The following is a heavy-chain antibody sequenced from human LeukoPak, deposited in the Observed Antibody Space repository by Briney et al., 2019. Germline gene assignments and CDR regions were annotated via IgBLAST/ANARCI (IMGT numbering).Heavy chain of an antibody. CDR2: IRQDGSDK. D-gene: IGHD5-12*01. V-gene: IGHV3-7*03. J-gene: IGHJ4*02. CDR1: GFTFNSYW. Sequence: GGSLRLSCAASGFTFNSYWMSWVRQAPEKGPEWLANIRQDGSDKQYVDSVKGRFTISRDNSKNTLYLQMNSLRAEDTAVYYCAKEYSGYDFDYWGQGTLVTVSS. CDR3: AKEYSGYDFDY.